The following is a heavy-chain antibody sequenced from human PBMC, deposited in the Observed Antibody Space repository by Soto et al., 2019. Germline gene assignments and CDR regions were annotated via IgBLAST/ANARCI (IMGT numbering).Heavy chain of an antibody. CDR1: GFTFSSYA. J-gene: IGHJ6*03. V-gene: IGHV3-23*01. Sequence: GSLRLSCAASGFTFSSYAMSWVRQAPGKGLEWVSAISGSGGSTYYADSVKGRFTISRDNSKNTLYLQMNSLRAEDTAVYYCAKDQDIVVGYYMDVWGKGTTVTVSS. D-gene: IGHD2-2*01. CDR3: AKDQDIVVGYYMDV. CDR2: ISGSGGST.